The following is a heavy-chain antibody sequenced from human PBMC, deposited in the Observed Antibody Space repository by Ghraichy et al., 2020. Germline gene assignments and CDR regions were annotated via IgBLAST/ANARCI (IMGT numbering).Heavy chain of an antibody. D-gene: IGHD6-19*01. CDR3: ATRIAVARGEDY. CDR1: GFTFGDYA. J-gene: IGHJ4*02. CDR2: IRSKAYGGTT. V-gene: IGHV3-49*03. Sequence: GGSLRLSCTASGFTFGDYAMSWFRQAPGKGLEWVGFIRSKAYGGTTEYAASVKGRFTISRDDSKSIAYLQMNSLKTEDTAVYYCATRIAVARGEDYWGQGTLVTVSS.